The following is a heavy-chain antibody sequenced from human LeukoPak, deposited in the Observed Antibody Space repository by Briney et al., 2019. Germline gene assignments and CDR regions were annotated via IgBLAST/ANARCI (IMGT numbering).Heavy chain of an antibody. J-gene: IGHJ4*02. CDR2: IKQDGSEK. CDR1: KFTFSTSA. D-gene: IGHD6-13*01. CDR3: ARMSSSSWYVCDY. V-gene: IGHV3-7*01. Sequence: GGSLRLSCAASKFTFSTSAMRWVRQAPGKGLEWVANIKQDGSEKYYVDSVRGRFTISRDNTENSLYPQMNSLRAEDTAVYYCARMSSSSWYVCDYWGQGTLVTVSS.